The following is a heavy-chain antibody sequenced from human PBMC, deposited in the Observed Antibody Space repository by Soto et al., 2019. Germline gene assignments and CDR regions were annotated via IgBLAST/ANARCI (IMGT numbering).Heavy chain of an antibody. CDR3: ARFGGHTVTTDS. D-gene: IGHD4-17*01. J-gene: IGHJ4*02. CDR1: RGTFSSYT. Sequence: GASVKVSCKASRGTFSSYTISWVRQAPGQGLEWMGRIIPILGIANYAQKFQGRVTITADKSTSTAYMELSSLRSEDTAVYYCARFGGHTVTTDSWGQGNMVTVSS. V-gene: IGHV1-69*02. CDR2: IIPILGIA.